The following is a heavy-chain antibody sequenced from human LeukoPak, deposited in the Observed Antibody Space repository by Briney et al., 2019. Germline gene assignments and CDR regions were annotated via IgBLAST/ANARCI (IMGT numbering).Heavy chain of an antibody. CDR2: IIPIFDTA. Sequence: SVKVSCKASGGTFSSYAISWVRQAPGQGLEWMGGIIPIFDTANYAQKFQDRVTITADESTSTAYMYLSSLRSEDTAVYYCARDSKGTVTTYYYYYYMDVWGKGTTVTVSS. CDR3: ARDSKGTVTTYYYYYYMDV. J-gene: IGHJ6*03. V-gene: IGHV1-69*13. D-gene: IGHD4-17*01. CDR1: GGTFSSYA.